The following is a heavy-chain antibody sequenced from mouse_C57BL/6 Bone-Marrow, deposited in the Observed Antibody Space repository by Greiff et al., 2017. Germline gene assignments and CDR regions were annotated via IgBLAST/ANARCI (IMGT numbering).Heavy chain of an antibody. CDR2: IYPGDGDT. J-gene: IGHJ2*01. Sequence: VQLQQSGPELVKPGASVKISCKASGYAFSSSWMNWVKQRPGKGLEWIGRIYPGDGDTNYNGKFKGKATLTADKSSSTAYMQLSSLTSEDSAVYVCAKGYYGNHGDFDYWGQGTTLTVSS. CDR1: GYAFSSSW. D-gene: IGHD2-1*01. V-gene: IGHV1-82*01. CDR3: AKGYYGNHGDFDY.